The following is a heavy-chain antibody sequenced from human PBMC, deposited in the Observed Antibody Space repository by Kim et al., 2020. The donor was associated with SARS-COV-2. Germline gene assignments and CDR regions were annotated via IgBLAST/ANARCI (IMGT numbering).Heavy chain of an antibody. CDR1: GGSFSGYY. Sequence: SETLSLTCAVYGGSFSGYYWSWIRQPPGKGLEWIGEINHSGSTNYNPSLKSRVTISVDTSKNQFSLKLSSVTAADTAVYYCARGRYYYGSGNLGSWGQGTLVTVSS. CDR3: ARGRYYYGSGNLGS. J-gene: IGHJ4*02. D-gene: IGHD3-10*01. CDR2: INHSGST. V-gene: IGHV4-34*01.